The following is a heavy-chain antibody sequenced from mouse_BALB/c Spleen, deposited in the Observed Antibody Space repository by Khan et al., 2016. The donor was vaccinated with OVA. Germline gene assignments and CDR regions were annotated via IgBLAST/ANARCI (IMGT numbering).Heavy chain of an antibody. V-gene: IGHV9-3-1*01. J-gene: IGHJ1*01. Sequence: QIQLVQSGPELKKPGETVKISCKASGYTFTNYGMNWVKQAPGKGLKWMGWINTYTGEPTYADDFKGRFAFSLETSANAAYLQINNLKNADTATYFCASSASYWFFDVWGAGTTVTVSS. CDR1: GYTFTNYG. CDR2: INTYTGEP. D-gene: IGHD6-1*01. CDR3: ASSASYWFFDV.